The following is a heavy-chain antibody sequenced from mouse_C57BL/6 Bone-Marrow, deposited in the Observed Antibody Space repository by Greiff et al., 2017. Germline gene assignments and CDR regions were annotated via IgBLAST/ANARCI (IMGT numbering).Heavy chain of an antibody. CDR3: AKSYDYDDYTMDY. CDR1: GYTFTNYW. J-gene: IGHJ4*01. CDR2: LHPNGGSH. D-gene: IGHD2-4*01. V-gene: IGHV1-64*01. Sequence: VQLQQSGAELVKPGASVKLSCKASGYTFTNYWLHWVKQRPGQGLEWIGMLHPNGGSHEYNEKFKSEATLSVDKSSRTAYMELSSRTSEDSAGYYCAKSYDYDDYTMDYWGQGTSVTVSS.